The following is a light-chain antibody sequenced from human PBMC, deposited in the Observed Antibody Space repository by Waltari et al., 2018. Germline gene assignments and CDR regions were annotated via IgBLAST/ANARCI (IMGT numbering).Light chain of an antibody. V-gene: IGKV1-12*01. CDR2: AAS. J-gene: IGKJ2*03. CDR1: QDISNW. Sequence: DIQMTQSQSSVSASVGDRVTITCRASQDISNWLAWYQQKPGKAPKLLIYAASTLQSGVPARFSGSGSGTDFTLTISSLQLEDFATYYCQQGNSFPHSFGQGTKLEIK. CDR3: QQGNSFPHS.